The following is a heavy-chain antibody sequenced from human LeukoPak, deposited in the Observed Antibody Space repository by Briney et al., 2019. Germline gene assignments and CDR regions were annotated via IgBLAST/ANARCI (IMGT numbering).Heavy chain of an antibody. D-gene: IGHD1-26*01. V-gene: IGHV4-34*01. CDR2: ITYSEDT. Sequence: TSETLSLTCAVYGGSFSGYHWTWVRQSPVKGLEWIGEITYSEDTKYNPSLESRCTISIDASKNQFSLKLNSLTVADSAVYYCARGPLGWGHYYMDVWGEGTTVIVSS. CDR3: ARGPLGWGHYYMDV. CDR1: GGSFSGYH. J-gene: IGHJ6*03.